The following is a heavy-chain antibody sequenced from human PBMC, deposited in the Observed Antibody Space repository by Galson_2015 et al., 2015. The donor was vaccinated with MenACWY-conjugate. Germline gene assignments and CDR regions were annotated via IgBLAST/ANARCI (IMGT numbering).Heavy chain of an antibody. CDR3: ARHYYDSSGYYDYFDY. D-gene: IGHD3-22*01. V-gene: IGHV4-59*08. Sequence: ETLSLTCTVSGGSISSYYWSWLRQPPGKGLEWIGYIYYSGRTNYNPSLKSRLTISVDTSKNQFSLKLSSVTAADTAVYYCARHYYDSSGYYDYFDYWVQGTLVTVSS. CDR2: IYYSGRT. J-gene: IGHJ4*02. CDR1: GGSISSYY.